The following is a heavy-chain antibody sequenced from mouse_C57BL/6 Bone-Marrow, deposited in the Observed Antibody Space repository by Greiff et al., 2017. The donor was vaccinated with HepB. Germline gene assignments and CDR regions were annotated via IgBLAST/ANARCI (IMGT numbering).Heavy chain of an antibody. D-gene: IGHD1-1*01. J-gene: IGHJ3*01. CDR3: ARITGDYYGSRTWFAY. CDR2: IWWDDDK. Sequence: QVTLKECGPGILQPSQTLSLTCSFSGFSLSTFGMGVGWIRQPSGKGLEWLAHIWWDDDKYYNPALKSRLTISKDTSKNQVFLKIANVDTADTATYYCARITGDYYGSRTWFAYWGQGTLVTVSA. V-gene: IGHV8-8*01. CDR1: GFSLSTFGMG.